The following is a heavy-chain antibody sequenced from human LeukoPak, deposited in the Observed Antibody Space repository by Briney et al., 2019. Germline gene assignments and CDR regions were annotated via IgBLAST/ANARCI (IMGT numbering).Heavy chain of an antibody. D-gene: IGHD2-15*01. CDR3: APYCSGGSCTRYVQH. CDR2: IYYSGST. CDR1: GASITSSSYF. J-gene: IGHJ1*01. V-gene: IGHV4-39*01. Sequence: PSETLSLTCTVSGASITSSSYFWGWIRQPPGKGLEWIGSIYYSGSTYYNPSLKSRVTISVDTSKNQYSLNLYSVTAADTAVYYCAPYCSGGSCTRYVQHWGQGTLVTVFS.